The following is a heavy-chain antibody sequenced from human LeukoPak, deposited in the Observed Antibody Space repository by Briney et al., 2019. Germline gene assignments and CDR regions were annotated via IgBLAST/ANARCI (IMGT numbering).Heavy chain of an antibody. CDR1: GGSFSDYY. D-gene: IGHD3-10*01. Sequence: SETLSLTCAVYGGSFSDYYRSWIRQPPGKGLEWIGEINQSGSTHYKPSLKSRVTISVDTSKNQFSLKLSSVTAADTAVYYCARAPGTRVAYWGQGTLVTVSS. CDR2: INQSGST. V-gene: IGHV4-34*01. J-gene: IGHJ4*02. CDR3: ARAPGTRVAY.